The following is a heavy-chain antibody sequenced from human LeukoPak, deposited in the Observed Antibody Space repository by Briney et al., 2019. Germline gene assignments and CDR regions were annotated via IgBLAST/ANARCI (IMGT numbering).Heavy chain of an antibody. CDR3: AKDVSSSGWFAHYYYYMDV. CDR1: GFTFSNYG. Sequence: GGSLRLSCAASGFTFSNYGMNWVRQAPGKGLEWVSAISNNAGHTYYADSVKGRFTISRDNSKNTLSLQMNSLRAEDTAIYYCAKDVSSSGWFAHYYYYMDVWGKGTTVTVSS. D-gene: IGHD6-19*01. V-gene: IGHV3-23*01. CDR2: ISNNAGHT. J-gene: IGHJ6*03.